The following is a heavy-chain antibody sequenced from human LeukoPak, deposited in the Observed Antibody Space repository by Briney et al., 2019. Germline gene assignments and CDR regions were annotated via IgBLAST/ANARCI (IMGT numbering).Heavy chain of an antibody. CDR3: AKGEGAY. CDR1: GGSVSGYY. D-gene: IGHD2-21*01. V-gene: IGHV4-59*02. CDR2: IYDSGNT. J-gene: IGHJ4*02. Sequence: SETLSLTCTVSGGSVSGYYWSWIRQPPGKGLEWIGYIYDSGNTKYNPSLKSRVTISIDTSKNQFSLKLSSVTAADTAVYYCAKGEGAYWGQGTLVTVSS.